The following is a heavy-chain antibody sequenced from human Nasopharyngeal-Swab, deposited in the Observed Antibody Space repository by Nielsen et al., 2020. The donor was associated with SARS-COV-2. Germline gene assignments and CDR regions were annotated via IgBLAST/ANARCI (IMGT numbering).Heavy chain of an antibody. CDR2: INTNTGNP. D-gene: IGHD3-10*01. J-gene: IGHJ5*02. CDR3: ARDAILWFGELLSWFDP. Sequence: WVRQAPGQGLEWMGWINTNTGNPTYAQGFTGRFVLSLDTSVSTAYLQISSLKAEDTAVYYCARDAILWFGELLSWFDPWGQGTLVTVSS. V-gene: IGHV7-4-1*02.